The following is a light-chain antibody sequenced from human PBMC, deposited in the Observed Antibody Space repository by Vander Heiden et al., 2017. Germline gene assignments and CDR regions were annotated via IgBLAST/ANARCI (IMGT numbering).Light chain of an antibody. CDR2: WAS. J-gene: IGKJ4*01. Sequence: IVLNLSPDSPAVSLAAGATINCTSSQSDFLSSNNKNHLAWYQQKPGQPPNLLMYWASTRQSGIPDRCSGSGSGTEFTLTISSLQAEDVAVYFCQQYYERPLTCGGGTKVEIK. V-gene: IGKV4-1*01. CDR1: QSDFLSSNNKNH. CDR3: QQYYERPLT.